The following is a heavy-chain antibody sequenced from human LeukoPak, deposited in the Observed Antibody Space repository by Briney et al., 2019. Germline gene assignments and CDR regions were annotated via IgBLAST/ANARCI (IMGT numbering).Heavy chain of an antibody. J-gene: IGHJ4*02. CDR2: IKSKTDGGTT. CDR3: TTRRSYSGSFYYFDY. D-gene: IGHD1-26*01. V-gene: IGHV3-15*01. CDR1: GFTFSNAW. Sequence: PGGSLRLSCAASGFTFSNAWMSWVRQAPGKGLEWVGRIKSKTDGGTTDYAAPVKGRFTISRDDSKNTLYLQMNSLKTEDTAVYYCTTRRSYSGSFYYFDYWGQGTLVTVSS.